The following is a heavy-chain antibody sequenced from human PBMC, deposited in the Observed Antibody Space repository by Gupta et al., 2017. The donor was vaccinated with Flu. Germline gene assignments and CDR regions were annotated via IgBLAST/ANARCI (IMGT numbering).Heavy chain of an antibody. CDR2: IYYSGST. Sequence: QVQLQESGPGLVKPSATLSLTCTVCGGSISRYYWSWVRQPPGKGLEWMGYIYYSGSTNYNPSLKSRVTISVDTSKNQFSLKLSSVTAADTAVYYCARMRRDSGSYDYGMDVWGQGTTVTVSS. CDR1: GGSISRYY. D-gene: IGHD1-26*01. V-gene: IGHV4-59*08. J-gene: IGHJ6*02. CDR3: ARMRRDSGSYDYGMDV.